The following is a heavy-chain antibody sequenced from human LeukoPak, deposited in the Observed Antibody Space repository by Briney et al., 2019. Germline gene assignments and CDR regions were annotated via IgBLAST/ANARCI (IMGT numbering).Heavy chain of an antibody. V-gene: IGHV3-30*02. Sequence: GGSLRLSCAASGFTFSTYGMHWVRQAPGTGLEWVAFIRSDGSIKYYADSVKGRFTISRDNSKNTLYLQMNSLRAEDTAVYYCAKDLIVVAVAGLFDYWGQGTLVTVSS. D-gene: IGHD6-19*01. CDR1: GFTFSTYG. CDR2: IRSDGSIK. J-gene: IGHJ4*02. CDR3: AKDLIVVAVAGLFDY.